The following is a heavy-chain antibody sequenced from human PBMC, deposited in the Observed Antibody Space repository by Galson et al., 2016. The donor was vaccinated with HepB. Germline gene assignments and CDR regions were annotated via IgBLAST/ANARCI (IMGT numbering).Heavy chain of an antibody. CDR2: IYPGDSDT. D-gene: IGHD5-18*01. CDR1: GYDFIGYW. CDR3: ARSGFSYAMHSLDV. Sequence: QSGADVKKSGESLKISCKGSGYDFIGYWIAWVRQMPGKGLEWMGIIYPGDSDTIYSPSFQGQVTISVDKSISTAYLQWSTLKASDTAVYYCARSGFSYAMHSLDVWGQGKVVTVS. V-gene: IGHV5-51*01. J-gene: IGHJ3*01.